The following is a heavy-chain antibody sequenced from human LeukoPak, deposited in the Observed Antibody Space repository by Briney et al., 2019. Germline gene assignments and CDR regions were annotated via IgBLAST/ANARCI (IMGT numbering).Heavy chain of an antibody. CDR1: GYTFTSYD. D-gene: IGHD6-13*01. Sequence: ASVKVSRKASGYTFTSYDINWVRQATGQGLEWMGWMNPNSGNTGYAQKFQGRVTMTRNTSISTAYMELSSLRSEDTAVYYCARGVAAASGGDWFDPWGQGTLVTVSS. CDR2: MNPNSGNT. V-gene: IGHV1-8*01. J-gene: IGHJ5*02. CDR3: ARGVAAASGGDWFDP.